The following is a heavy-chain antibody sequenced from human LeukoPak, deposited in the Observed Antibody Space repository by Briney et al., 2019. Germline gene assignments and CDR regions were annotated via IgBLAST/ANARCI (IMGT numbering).Heavy chain of an antibody. Sequence: PSETLSLTCTVSGGSISSGDYYWTWIRQPPGKGLEWIGYIYYSGSTYYNPSLKSRVTISVDTSKNQFSLKLSSVTAADTAVYYCARDYYGSGSHNWFDPWGQGTLVTVSS. V-gene: IGHV4-30-4*01. D-gene: IGHD3-10*01. CDR2: IYYSGST. CDR3: ARDYYGSGSHNWFDP. CDR1: GGSISSGDYY. J-gene: IGHJ5*02.